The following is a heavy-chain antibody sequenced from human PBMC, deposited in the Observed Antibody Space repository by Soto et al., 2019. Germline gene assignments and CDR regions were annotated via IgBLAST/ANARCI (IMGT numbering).Heavy chain of an antibody. J-gene: IGHJ5*02. CDR3: ARGDSTGSPRGWFDP. D-gene: IGHD6-19*01. CDR2: ISTYNGDT. V-gene: IGHV1-18*04. CDR1: GYSFTSYG. Sequence: QVQLVQSVTVVKKPGASVQVSCKASGYSFTSYGINWVRQAPGQGLEWMGWISTYNGDTNYAQKFQGRVTMTTDTSTTTAYMELRRLTSDDTAVYFCARGDSTGSPRGWFDPWGQGTVVTVSS.